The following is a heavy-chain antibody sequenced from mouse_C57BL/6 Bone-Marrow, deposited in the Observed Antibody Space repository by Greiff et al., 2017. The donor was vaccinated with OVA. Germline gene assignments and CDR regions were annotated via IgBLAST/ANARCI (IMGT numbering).Heavy chain of an antibody. CDR2: IYPGDGDT. V-gene: IGHV1-82*01. CDR1: GYAFSSSW. Sequence: LMEPGASVKISCKASGYAFSSSWMNWVKQRPGKGLEWIGRIYPGDGDTNYNGKFKGKATLTADKSSSTAYMQLSSLTSEDSAVYFCAREGLTGTSYFDYWGQGTTLTVSS. J-gene: IGHJ2*01. CDR3: AREGLTGTSYFDY. D-gene: IGHD4-1*01.